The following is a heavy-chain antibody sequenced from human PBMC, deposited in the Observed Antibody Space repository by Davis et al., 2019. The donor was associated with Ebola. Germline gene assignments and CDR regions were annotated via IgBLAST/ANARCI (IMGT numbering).Heavy chain of an antibody. Sequence: AASVKVSCKTSGGTFTNYAVNWVRQAPGQGLEWMGRIIPILGIANYAQKFQGRVTMTTDTSTSTAYMELRSLRSDDTAVYYCARDISSYYDSSGYDYWGRGTLVTVSS. CDR1: GGTFTNYA. D-gene: IGHD3-22*01. V-gene: IGHV1-69*04. CDR2: IIPILGIA. J-gene: IGHJ4*02. CDR3: ARDISSYYDSSGYDY.